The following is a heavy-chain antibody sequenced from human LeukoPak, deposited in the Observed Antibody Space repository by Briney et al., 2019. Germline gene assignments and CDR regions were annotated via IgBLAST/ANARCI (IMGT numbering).Heavy chain of an antibody. CDR1: GFTFSSSA. CDR3: AKENTSGYRSFYYYYGMDV. J-gene: IGHJ6*02. Sequence: GGSLRLSCAASGFTFSSSAMSWVRQAPGKGLEWVSAIGGSGGSTYYADSVKGRFTISRDNSKNTLYLQMNSLRAEDTAVYYCAKENTSGYRSFYYYYGMDVWGQGTTVTVSS. CDR2: IGGSGGST. D-gene: IGHD3-22*01. V-gene: IGHV3-23*01.